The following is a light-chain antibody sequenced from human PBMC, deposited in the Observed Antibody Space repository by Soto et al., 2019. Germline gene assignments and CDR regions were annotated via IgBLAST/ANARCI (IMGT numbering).Light chain of an antibody. V-gene: IGKV3-20*01. J-gene: IGKJ1*01. CDR2: GAS. CDR1: QSVSSDF. Sequence: EMVLTQSPGTLSLSPGERATLSGRASQSVSSDFLAWYQQKPGQAPRLLIYGASNRATGVPDRFSGRGSGTDFTLSISRLEPEDFAVYYCHQCGSSPRTFGQGTKVEIK. CDR3: HQCGSSPRT.